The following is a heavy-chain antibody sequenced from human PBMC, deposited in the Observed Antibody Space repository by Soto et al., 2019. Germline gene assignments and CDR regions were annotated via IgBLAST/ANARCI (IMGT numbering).Heavy chain of an antibody. CDR1: GYAFTTYG. J-gene: IGHJ4*02. Sequence: QVHLVQSGAEVKKPGASVKVSCKGSGYAFTTYGITWVRQAPGQGLEWMGWISARNGNTNYAQKLQGRVTVTRDTSTSTAYMELSSLRADDTAVYYCARGRYGDYWGQGALVNVSS. CDR2: ISARNGNT. V-gene: IGHV1-18*01. CDR3: ARGRYGDY. D-gene: IGHD1-1*01.